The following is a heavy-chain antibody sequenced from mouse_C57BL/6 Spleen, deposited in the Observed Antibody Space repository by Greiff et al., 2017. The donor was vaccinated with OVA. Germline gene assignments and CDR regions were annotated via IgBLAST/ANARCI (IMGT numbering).Heavy chain of an antibody. V-gene: IGHV1-52*01. J-gene: IGHJ3*01. CDR3: ARWGYSNYEAY. CDR1: GYTFTSYW. Sequence: VQLQQPGAELVRPGSSVKLSCKASGYTFTSYWMHWVKQRPIQGLEWIGNIDPSDSETHYNQKFKDKATLTVDKSSSTAYMQLSSLTSEDSAVYYCARWGYSNYEAYWGQGTLVTVSA. D-gene: IGHD2-5*01. CDR2: IDPSDSET.